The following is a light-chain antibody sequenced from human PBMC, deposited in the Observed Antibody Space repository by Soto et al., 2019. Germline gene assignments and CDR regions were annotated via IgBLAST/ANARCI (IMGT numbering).Light chain of an antibody. J-gene: IGKJ1*01. CDR2: GAS. V-gene: IGKV3-20*01. CDR1: QSVSSNY. Sequence: EIVLAQSPGTLSLSPGERATLSCRASQSVSSNYLAWYQQKPDQAPRLLIHGASSRATGIPDRFTGSGSGTDFTLTISRLEPEDFVLYYCQQYGSSPTTFGQGTKVEIK. CDR3: QQYGSSPTT.